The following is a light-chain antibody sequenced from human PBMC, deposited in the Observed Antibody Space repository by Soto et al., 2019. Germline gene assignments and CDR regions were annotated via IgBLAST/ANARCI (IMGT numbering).Light chain of an antibody. J-gene: IGKJ4*01. CDR2: EAS. V-gene: IGKV3-20*01. CDR3: QHSTCSPLS. Sequence: EVVLTQSPGTLSLSPGERATLSCRASQSVDNDYLAWFQQKPGQAPRLLIYEASYRATGAPDRFGGTGSGKFFILIISLRELEFFAVYCCQHSTCSPLSFGGGTRIEI. CDR1: QSVDNDY.